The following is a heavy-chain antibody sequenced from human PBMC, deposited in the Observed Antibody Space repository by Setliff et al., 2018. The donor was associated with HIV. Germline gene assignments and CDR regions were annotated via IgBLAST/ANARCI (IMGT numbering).Heavy chain of an antibody. J-gene: IGHJ5*02. CDR3: ARGGPGSGFGFDWLDP. V-gene: IGHV1-46*01. CDR2: INPNGGST. CDR1: GYTFTTYY. D-gene: IGHD5-18*01. Sequence: GASSEGLCKASGYTFTTYYIHYLRQAPGQGPEWMGIINPNGGSTNYAQKFEGRVAIFADTSTTTVYMELSSLNSDDTAIYYCARGGPGSGFGFDWLDPWGQGTPVTVPQ.